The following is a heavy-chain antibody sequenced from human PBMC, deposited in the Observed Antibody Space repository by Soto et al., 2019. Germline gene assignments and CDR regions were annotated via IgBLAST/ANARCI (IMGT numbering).Heavy chain of an antibody. CDR3: AKAAGYSSSWHWYFDL. D-gene: IGHD6-13*01. Sequence: EVQLLESGGGLVQPGGSLRLSCAASGFTFSSYAMSWVRRAPGKGLEWVSAISGSGGSTYYADSVKGRFTISRDNSKNTLYLQMNSLRAEDTAVYYCAKAAGYSSSWHWYFDLWGRGTLVTVSS. J-gene: IGHJ2*01. CDR2: ISGSGGST. V-gene: IGHV3-23*01. CDR1: GFTFSSYA.